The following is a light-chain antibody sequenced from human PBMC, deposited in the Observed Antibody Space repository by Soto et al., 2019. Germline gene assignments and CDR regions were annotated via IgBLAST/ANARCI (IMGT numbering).Light chain of an antibody. Sequence: EIVLTPSPGTLSLSPGERATLSCRASQSITNNYLAWYQQKPGRAHRLLIYGASSRATGIPDRFSGSGSGTDFTLTISRLEPEDFAMYYCQQYGYLVTFGGGTKVEIK. CDR1: QSITNNY. V-gene: IGKV3-20*01. CDR2: GAS. J-gene: IGKJ4*01. CDR3: QQYGYLVT.